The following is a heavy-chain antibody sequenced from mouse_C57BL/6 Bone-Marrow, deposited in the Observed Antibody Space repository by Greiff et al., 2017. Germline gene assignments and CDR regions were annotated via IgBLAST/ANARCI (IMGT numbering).Heavy chain of an antibody. CDR2: ISNLAYSI. CDR3: ARQNKGYFDV. V-gene: IGHV5-15*01. J-gene: IGHJ1*03. Sequence: EVKLVESGGGLVQPGGSLKLSCAASGFTFSDYGMAWVRQAPRQGPEWVAFISNLAYSIYYADTVTGRFTISRENAKNTLYLEMSSLRSEDMAMYDCARQNKGYFDVWGKGTTVTVSS. CDR1: GFTFSDYG.